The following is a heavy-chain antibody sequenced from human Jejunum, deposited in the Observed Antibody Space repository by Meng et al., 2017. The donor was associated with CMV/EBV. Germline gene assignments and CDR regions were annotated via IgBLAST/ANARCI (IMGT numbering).Heavy chain of an antibody. Sequence: FKASVYTFTSNGLIWVRQAPGQGPEWMGWINTNTGNPTYARDFTGRFVFSLDTSVSTAYLQISSLKAEDTAVYYCARGGLNERWFDYWGQGTLVTVSS. CDR2: INTNTGNP. J-gene: IGHJ4*02. V-gene: IGHV7-4-1*02. D-gene: IGHD1-26*01. CDR1: VYTFTSNG. CDR3: ARGGLNERWFDY.